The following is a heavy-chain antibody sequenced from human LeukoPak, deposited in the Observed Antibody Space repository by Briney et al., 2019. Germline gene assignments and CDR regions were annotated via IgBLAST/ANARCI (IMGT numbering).Heavy chain of an antibody. D-gene: IGHD3-22*01. CDR3: AKNPEISYDRSGYWDY. Sequence: GGSLRLSCAASGFTVSSNCMSWVRQAPGKGLEGVSVIYSGGSTYYADSVKGRFTISRDNSKNTLYLQMNSLRVEDTAVYYCAKNPEISYDRSGYWDYWGQGTLVTVSS. V-gene: IGHV3-53*01. J-gene: IGHJ4*02. CDR2: IYSGGST. CDR1: GFTVSSNC.